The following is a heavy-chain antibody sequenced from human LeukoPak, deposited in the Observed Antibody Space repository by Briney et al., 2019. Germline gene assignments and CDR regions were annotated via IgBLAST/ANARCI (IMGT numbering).Heavy chain of an antibody. CDR2: IYYSGST. CDR1: SGSISSSSYY. Sequence: SETLSLTCAVSSGSISSSSYYWGWIRQPPGKGLEWIGSIYYSGSTYYNPSLKSRVTISVDTSKNQFSLKLSSVTAADTAVYYCARYLAAGYFDLWGRGTLVTVSS. D-gene: IGHD6-25*01. J-gene: IGHJ2*01. V-gene: IGHV4-39*07. CDR3: ARYLAAGYFDL.